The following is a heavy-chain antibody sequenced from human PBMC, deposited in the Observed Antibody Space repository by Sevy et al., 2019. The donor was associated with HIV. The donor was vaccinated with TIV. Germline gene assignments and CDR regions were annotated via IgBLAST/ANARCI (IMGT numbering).Heavy chain of an antibody. Sequence: SETLSLTCAVSGVSISSGPYSWNWIRQPPGKGLEWIGYIYHTGNTYYNPSLKSRITISLDRSKNQFSLRLSSVTAADTAVYFCARDGGTMTTPGSFDIWGQGTIVTVSS. V-gene: IGHV4-30-2*01. CDR2: IYHTGNT. J-gene: IGHJ3*02. CDR3: ARDGGTMTTPGSFDI. D-gene: IGHD4-17*01. CDR1: GVSISSGPYS.